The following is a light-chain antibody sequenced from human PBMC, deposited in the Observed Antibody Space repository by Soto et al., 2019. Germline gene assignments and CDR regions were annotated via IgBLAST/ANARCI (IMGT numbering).Light chain of an antibody. V-gene: IGKV3-20*01. CDR1: QGVSSSY. J-gene: IGKJ2*01. CDR3: HQYGSPPPYT. Sequence: EVVLTQSPGTLSLSPGERATLSCRASQGVSSSYLAWYQQKPGQAPRLLIYGAYSRATGIPDRFRGSGSGTDFTLTISRLEPEDFAVYYCHQYGSPPPYTFDQGTKLEIK. CDR2: GAY.